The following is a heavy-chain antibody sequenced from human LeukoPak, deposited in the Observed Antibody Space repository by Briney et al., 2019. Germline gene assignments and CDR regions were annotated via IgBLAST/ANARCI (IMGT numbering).Heavy chain of an antibody. Sequence: GGSLRLSCAASGFTFSSYDMHWVRQATGKGLEWVSAIGTAGDTYYPGSVKGRFTISRENAKNSLYLQMNSLRAGDTAVYYCARGSYYYYMGVWGKGTTVTVSS. CDR1: GFTFSSYD. J-gene: IGHJ6*03. CDR2: IGTAGDT. V-gene: IGHV3-13*01. CDR3: ARGSYYYYMGV.